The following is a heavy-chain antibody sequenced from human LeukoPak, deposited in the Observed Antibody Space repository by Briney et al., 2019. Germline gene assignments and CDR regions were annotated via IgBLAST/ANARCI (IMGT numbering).Heavy chain of an antibody. D-gene: IGHD5-18*01. Sequence: GGSLRLSCAASGFTFSSYGMHWVRQAPGKGLEWVAVISYDGSNRYYADSVKGRFTISRDNSKNTLYLQMNSLRAEDTAVYYCAKDRRGYSYSDYWGQGTPVTVSS. CDR3: AKDRRGYSYSDY. V-gene: IGHV3-30*18. J-gene: IGHJ4*02. CDR2: ISYDGSNR. CDR1: GFTFSSYG.